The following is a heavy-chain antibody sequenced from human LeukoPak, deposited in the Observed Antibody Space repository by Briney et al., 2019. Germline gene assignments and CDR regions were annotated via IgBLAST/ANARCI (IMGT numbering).Heavy chain of an antibody. CDR2: INEDGSEK. CDR3: ARGGSYPYY. CDR1: GGSISSYY. Sequence: ETLSLTCTVSGGSISSYYWSWIRQAPGKGLEWVAKINEDGSEKYYVDSVKGRFTISRDNAKNSLYLQMNSLRAEDTAVYYCARGGSYPYYWGQGTLVTVSS. J-gene: IGHJ4*02. D-gene: IGHD1-26*01. V-gene: IGHV3-7*01.